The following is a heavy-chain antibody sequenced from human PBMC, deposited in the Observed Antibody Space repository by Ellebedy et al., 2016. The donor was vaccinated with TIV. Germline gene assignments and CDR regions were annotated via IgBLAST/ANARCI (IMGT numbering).Heavy chain of an antibody. Sequence: SETLSLXCTVSGGSISSYYWSWIRQPPWKGLEWIGYIYYSGSTNYNPSLKSRVTISVDTSKNQFSLKLSSVTAADTAVYYCARVGPNSSFDYWGQGTLVTVSS. V-gene: IGHV4-59*13. CDR1: GGSISSYY. CDR2: IYYSGST. D-gene: IGHD6-13*01. CDR3: ARVGPNSSFDY. J-gene: IGHJ4*02.